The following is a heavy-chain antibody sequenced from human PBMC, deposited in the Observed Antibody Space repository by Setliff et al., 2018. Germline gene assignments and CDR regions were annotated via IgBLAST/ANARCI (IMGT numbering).Heavy chain of an antibody. J-gene: IGHJ4*02. CDR3: ARGFDVCGGGACYTDGPYYFDY. Sequence: TLSLTCTVYGESFSGHYWSWIRQPPGKGLEWIGEINHSGSTNYNPSLKSRVTISVDTSKNQFSLKLSSVAAADTAVYYCARGFDVCGGGACYTDGPYYFDYWGLGTLVTVSS. CDR2: INHSGST. V-gene: IGHV4-34*01. D-gene: IGHD2-21*02. CDR1: GESFSGHY.